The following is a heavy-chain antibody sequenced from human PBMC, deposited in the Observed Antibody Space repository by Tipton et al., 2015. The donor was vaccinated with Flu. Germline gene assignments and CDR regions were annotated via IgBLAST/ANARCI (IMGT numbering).Heavy chain of an antibody. D-gene: IGHD2-2*01. J-gene: IGHJ4*02. CDR1: GYSFTSYW. Sequence: QLVQSGAEVKKPGESLKISCKGSGYSFTSYWIGWVRQMPGKGLEWMGIIYPGDSDTRYSPPFQGQVTISADKSISTAYLQWSSGKAADTAMYYCARQDCSSTSCHLDYWGQGSLVAVSS. CDR2: IYPGDSDT. V-gene: IGHV5-51*01. CDR3: ARQDCSSTSCHLDY.